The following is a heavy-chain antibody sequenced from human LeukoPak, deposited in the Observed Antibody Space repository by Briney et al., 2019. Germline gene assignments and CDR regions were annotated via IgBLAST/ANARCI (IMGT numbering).Heavy chain of an antibody. CDR3: ASGDSWGCPTCDYYYYYGMDV. V-gene: IGHV1-69*01. CDR1: GGTFSSYA. D-gene: IGHD3-16*01. J-gene: IGHJ6*02. CDR2: IIPIFGTA. Sequence: SVKVSCKASGGTFSSYAISWVRQATGQGLEWMGGIIPIFGTANYAQKFQGRVTITADESTSTAYMELSSLRSDDTAVYYCASGDSWGCPTCDYYYYYGMDVWGQGTTVTVSS.